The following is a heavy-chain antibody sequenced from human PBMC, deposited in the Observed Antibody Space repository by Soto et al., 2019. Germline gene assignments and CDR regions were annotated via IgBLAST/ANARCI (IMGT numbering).Heavy chain of an antibody. J-gene: IGHJ4*02. CDR1: GGSISSGDYY. CDR3: ARHLGPTGPNF. CDR2: IYYSGNT. D-gene: IGHD1-26*01. V-gene: IGHV4-39*01. Sequence: TSETLSLTCTVSGGSISSGDYYWSWIRQPPGKGLEWVGYIYYSGNTYYSPSLKSRVTISMDTSKNHFSLKLSSVAAADTAVYYCARHLGPTGPNFWGQGTLVTVS.